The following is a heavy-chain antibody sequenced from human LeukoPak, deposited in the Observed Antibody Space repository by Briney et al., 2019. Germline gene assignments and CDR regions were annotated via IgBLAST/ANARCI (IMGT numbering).Heavy chain of an antibody. J-gene: IGHJ5*02. V-gene: IGHV4-34*01. CDR2: INHSGST. Sequence: SETLSLTCAVYGGSFSGHYWSWIRQPPGKGLEWIGEINHSGSTNYNPSLKSRVTISVDTSKNQFSLKLSSVTAADTAVYYCARASDYRFDPWGQGTLVTVSS. D-gene: IGHD4-11*01. CDR3: ARASDYRFDP. CDR1: GGSFSGHY.